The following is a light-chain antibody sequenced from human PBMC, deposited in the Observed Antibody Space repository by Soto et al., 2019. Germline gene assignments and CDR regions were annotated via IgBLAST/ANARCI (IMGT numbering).Light chain of an antibody. CDR2: DVS. V-gene: IGLV2-14*01. Sequence: QSVLTQPASVSGSPGQSITISCTGTSSDVGGYNYVSWYQQHPGKAPKLMIYDVSNRPSGVSNRFSGSKSGNTASLTISGLQAEDEADYYCSSYTSSFRVFGTGTKVTV. J-gene: IGLJ1*01. CDR3: SSYTSSFRV. CDR1: SSDVGGYNY.